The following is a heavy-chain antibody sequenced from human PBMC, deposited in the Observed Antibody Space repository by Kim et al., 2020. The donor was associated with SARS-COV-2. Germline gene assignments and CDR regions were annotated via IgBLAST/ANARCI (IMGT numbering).Heavy chain of an antibody. CDR3: ARAREKSFDY. J-gene: IGHJ4*02. V-gene: IGHV3-33*01. CDR2: Q. Sequence: QEHTDSGRGRFTISRDNSKNTVDLQMNSLRVEDTAVYYCARAREKSFDYWGQGTLVTVSS.